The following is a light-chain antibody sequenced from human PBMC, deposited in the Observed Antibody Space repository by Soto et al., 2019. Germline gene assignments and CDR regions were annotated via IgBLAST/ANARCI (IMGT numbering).Light chain of an antibody. Sequence: QSVLTQPPSVSGAPGRRVTISFTGSNSNIGAGYDVHWYLQLPGTAPKLLVYTNNNRPSGVPDRFSGSKSGTSASLAITGLQAEDEADYYCQSYDSRLSAYVFGTGTKVTVL. J-gene: IGLJ1*01. V-gene: IGLV1-40*01. CDR3: QSYDSRLSAYV. CDR1: NSNIGAGYD. CDR2: TNN.